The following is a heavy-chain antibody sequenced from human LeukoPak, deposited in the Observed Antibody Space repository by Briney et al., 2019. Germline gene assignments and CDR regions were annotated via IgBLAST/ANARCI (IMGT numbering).Heavy chain of an antibody. CDR3: ARDRSSYYDFWSGTQADASDI. D-gene: IGHD3-3*01. CDR1: GGSISSYY. CDR2: IYYSGST. J-gene: IGHJ4*02. Sequence: SETLSLTCTVSGGSISSYYWSWIRQPPGKGLEWIGYIYYSGSTNYNPSLKSRVTISVDTSKNQFSLKLSSVTAADTAVYYCARDRSSYYDFWSGTQADASDIWGQGTLVTVSS. V-gene: IGHV4-59*01.